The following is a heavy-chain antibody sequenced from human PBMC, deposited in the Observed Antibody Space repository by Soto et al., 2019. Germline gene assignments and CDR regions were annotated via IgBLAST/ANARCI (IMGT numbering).Heavy chain of an antibody. D-gene: IGHD6-13*01. J-gene: IGHJ3*02. Sequence: GGSLRLSCAASGFTFSDYYMSWTRQAPGKGLEWVSYISSSGSTIYSAESVKGRFTISRDNAKKSLYLQMNSLRAEDTAVYYFAMSSYRYSSSWYMLSAFDIWGQGTMVTVSS. CDR1: GFTFSDYY. V-gene: IGHV3-11*01. CDR3: AMSSYRYSSSWYMLSAFDI. CDR2: ISSSGSTI.